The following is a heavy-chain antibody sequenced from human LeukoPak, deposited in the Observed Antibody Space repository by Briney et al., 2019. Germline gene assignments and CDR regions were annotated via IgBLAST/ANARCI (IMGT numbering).Heavy chain of an antibody. CDR3: ARDDYGDYGGNWFDP. CDR1: GYTFTDYY. D-gene: IGHD4-17*01. J-gene: IGHJ5*02. V-gene: IGHV1-2*02. Sequence: ASVKVSCKASGYTFTDYYIHWVRQAPGQGLEWMGWINPDSGGTNYAQKFQGRVTMTRDTSISTAYMELSRLRSDDTAVYYCARDDYGDYGGNWFDPWGQGTLVTVSS. CDR2: INPDSGGT.